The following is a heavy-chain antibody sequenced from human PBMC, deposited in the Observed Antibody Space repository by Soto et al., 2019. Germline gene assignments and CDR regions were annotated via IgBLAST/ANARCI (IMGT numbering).Heavy chain of an antibody. Sequence: QVQLQESGPGLVKPSQTLTLTCTVSDDSITGGGYFWTWIRQLPGKGLEWLGSTYYRGNTFYNPSLTSLGTISLGPSQRRGSLRVTSVTAADTAIYFCARGGAGTYHVWGQGTLVIVSS. CDR2: TYYRGNT. V-gene: IGHV4-31*01. CDR1: DDSITGGGYF. CDR3: ARGGAGTYHV. J-gene: IGHJ4*02. D-gene: IGHD3-10*01.